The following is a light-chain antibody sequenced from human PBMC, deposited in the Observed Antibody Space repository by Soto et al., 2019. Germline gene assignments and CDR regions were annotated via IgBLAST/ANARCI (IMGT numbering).Light chain of an antibody. J-gene: IGKJ3*01. CDR2: AAS. V-gene: IGKV1-39*01. Sequence: DIQMTQSPSSLSASVGDRFTITCRGSQSISSYLNWYQQKPGKAPKLLIYAASSLQSGVPSRFSGSGSGTDFTLTISSLQPEDFATYYCQQSYSTPPFTLGPGTKVDIK. CDR1: QSISSY. CDR3: QQSYSTPPFT.